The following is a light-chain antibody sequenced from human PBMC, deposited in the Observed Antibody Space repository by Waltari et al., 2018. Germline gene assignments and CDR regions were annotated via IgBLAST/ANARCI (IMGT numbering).Light chain of an antibody. V-gene: IGKV3-20*01. J-gene: IGKJ1*01. CDR1: QSGSRA. CDR3: QHYVRLPVT. CDR2: GAS. Sequence: EIVLTQSPGTQSSSPGERVTLYCRASQSGSRALDCYQQKPGQSPRLLMYGASSRATGIPDRFSGSGSGTDFSLTISRLEPEDFAVYYCQHYVRLPVTFGQGTKVEIK.